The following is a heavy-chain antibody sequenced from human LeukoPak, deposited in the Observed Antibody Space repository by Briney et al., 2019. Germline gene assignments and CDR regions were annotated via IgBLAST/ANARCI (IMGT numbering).Heavy chain of an antibody. CDR2: ITGSGGGT. V-gene: IGHV3-23*01. Sequence: GGSLRLSCAASGFTFSSYAMMWVRQAPGKGLEWVSSITGSGGGTYYADSVRGRLTISRDNSKNTLYLQMNSLRAEDTAVYFCVKGFVHPTYYFEYWGQGTLVTVSS. D-gene: IGHD3-10*01. CDR1: GFTFSSYA. J-gene: IGHJ4*02. CDR3: VKGFVHPTYYFEY.